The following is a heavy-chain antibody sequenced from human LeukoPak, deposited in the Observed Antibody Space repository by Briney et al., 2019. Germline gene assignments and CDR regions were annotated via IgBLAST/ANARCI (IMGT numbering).Heavy chain of an antibody. CDR3: ARAKGVATLIYYYYYGMDV. J-gene: IGHJ6*04. V-gene: IGHV4-30-4*01. CDR2: IYYSGST. D-gene: IGHD4-23*01. CDR1: GGSISSGDYY. Sequence: SETLSFTCTVSGGSISSGDYYWSWIRQPPGKGLEWIGYIYYSGSTYYNPSLKSRVTISVDTSKNQFSLKLSSVTAADTAVYYCARAKGVATLIYYYYYGMDVWGKGTTVTVSS.